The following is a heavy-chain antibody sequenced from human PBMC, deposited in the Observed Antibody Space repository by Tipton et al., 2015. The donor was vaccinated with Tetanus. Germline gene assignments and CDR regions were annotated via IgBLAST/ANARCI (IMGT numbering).Heavy chain of an antibody. Sequence: QLVQSGAEVKQPGASVKVSCKASGYTFTKYGINWVRQAPGQGLEWMGIMHPGGGSTTYAQKFQGRVTMTRDTSTSTVYMELSSLRSEDTAVYYCARGPRYDSSGYSFDYWGQGTLVTVSS. V-gene: IGHV1-46*01. D-gene: IGHD3-22*01. CDR1: GYTFTKYG. J-gene: IGHJ4*02. CDR2: MHPGGGST. CDR3: ARGPRYDSSGYSFDY.